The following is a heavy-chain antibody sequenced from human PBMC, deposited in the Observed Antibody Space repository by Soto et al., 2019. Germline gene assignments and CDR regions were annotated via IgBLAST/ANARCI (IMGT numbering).Heavy chain of an antibody. CDR2: IYPGDSDT. V-gene: IGHV5-51*01. D-gene: IGHD3-10*01. CDR1: GYSFTSYW. Sequence: GESLKISCKTSGYSFTSYWIGCVRQMPGKGLEWMGIIYPGDSDTRYSPSFQGQVTISADKSISTAYLQWGSLKASDTAMYYCARHMIRGVLTTNFDYWGQGTLVTVSS. CDR3: ARHMIRGVLTTNFDY. J-gene: IGHJ4*02.